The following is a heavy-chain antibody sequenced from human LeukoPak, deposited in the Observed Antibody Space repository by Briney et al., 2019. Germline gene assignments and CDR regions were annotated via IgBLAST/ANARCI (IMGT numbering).Heavy chain of an antibody. J-gene: IGHJ2*01. CDR3: ARSDWVHWYFDL. D-gene: IGHD2-21*01. CDR1: GGSISSYY. V-gene: IGHV4-59*01. Sequence: SETLSLTCTVSGGSISSYYWSWIRQPPGKGLEWIGYIYYSGSTNYNPSLKSRVTISVDTSKNQFSLKLSSVTAADTAVYYCARSDWVHWYFDLWGRGTLVTVSS. CDR2: IYYSGST.